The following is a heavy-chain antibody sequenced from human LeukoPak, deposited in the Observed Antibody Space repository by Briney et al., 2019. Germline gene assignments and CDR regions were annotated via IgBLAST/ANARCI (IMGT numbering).Heavy chain of an antibody. V-gene: IGHV1-46*01. J-gene: IGHJ4*02. CDR2: ISPSGGST. Sequence: GASVKVSCKAFGYPFTSNYMHWVRQAPGKGPEWMGVISPSGGSTTYAQKFQGRVTLTRGMSTSTDYLELSSLRSEDTAVYYCAREWREEWELLSWGQGTLVTVSS. D-gene: IGHD1-26*01. CDR3: AREWREEWELLS. CDR1: GYPFTSNY.